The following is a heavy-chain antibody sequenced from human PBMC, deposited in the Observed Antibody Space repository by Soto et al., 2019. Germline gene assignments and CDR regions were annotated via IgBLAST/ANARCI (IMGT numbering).Heavy chain of an antibody. Sequence: GAAVKVSCMASGGTFSSYACSWVGQAPGQGLEWMGGIIPIFGTANYAQKFQGRVTITADKSTSTAYMELSSLRSEDTAVYDCARGNWDGPDSDCGGDCLSYWYFDLWGRGTLVTVSS. D-gene: IGHD2-21*02. CDR2: IIPIFGTA. CDR3: ARGNWDGPDSDCGGDCLSYWYFDL. V-gene: IGHV1-69*06. CDR1: GGTFSSYA. J-gene: IGHJ2*01.